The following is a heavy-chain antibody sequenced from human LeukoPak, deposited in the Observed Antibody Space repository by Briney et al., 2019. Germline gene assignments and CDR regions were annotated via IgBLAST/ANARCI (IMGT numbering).Heavy chain of an antibody. J-gene: IGHJ3*02. D-gene: IGHD3-22*01. CDR1: GGSFSGYY. Sequence: SETLSLTCAVYGGSFSGYYWSWIRQPPGEGLEWIGYIYYSGSTNYNPSLKSRVTISVDTSKNQFSLKLSSVTAADTAVYYCARGEYYYDSSGYYYSAFDIWGQGTMVTVSS. V-gene: IGHV4-59*01. CDR2: IYYSGST. CDR3: ARGEYYYDSSGYYYSAFDI.